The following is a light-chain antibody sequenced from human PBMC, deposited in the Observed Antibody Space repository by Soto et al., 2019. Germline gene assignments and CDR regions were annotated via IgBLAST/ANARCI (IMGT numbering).Light chain of an antibody. CDR2: DDS. Sequence: SSELTQPPSVSAAPGQTATVTCGGNNIGNKSVHWYQQRPGHAPVLAVYDDSDRPSGIPERFSGSNSCNTATRTISRVEAGDEADYYCQVWDSSGDDSTDRTSNRWVFGGGTKLTVL. CDR1: NIGNKS. V-gene: IGLV3-21*02. J-gene: IGLJ3*02. CDR3: QVWDSSGDDSTDRTSNRWV.